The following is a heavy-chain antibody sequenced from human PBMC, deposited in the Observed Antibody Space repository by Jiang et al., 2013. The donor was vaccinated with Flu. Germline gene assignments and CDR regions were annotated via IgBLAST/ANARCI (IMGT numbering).Heavy chain of an antibody. J-gene: IGHJ6*02. V-gene: IGHV4-39*01. CDR1: GGSITNGTSY. D-gene: IGHD5-18*01. CDR2: IYHRGRT. Sequence: PGLVKPSETVSLTCTVSGGSITNGTSYWGWIRQSPGKGLEWIASIYHRGRTYYNPSVESRVTISVDTSKNQVSLILASVTAADTAVYFCARHEGVDGQLNLYVGLDVWGQGTTLTVSS. CDR3: ARHEGVDGQLNLYVGLDV.